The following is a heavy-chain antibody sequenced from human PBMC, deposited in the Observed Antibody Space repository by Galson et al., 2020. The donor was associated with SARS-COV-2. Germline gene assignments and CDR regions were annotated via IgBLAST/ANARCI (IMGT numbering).Heavy chain of an antibody. CDR2: ISGDGGST. CDR3: AKAERYCSSTSCYRWVYFAY. D-gene: IGHD2-2*02. V-gene: IGHV3-43*02. CDR1: GFTFDDYA. J-gene: IGHJ4*02. Sequence: GGSLRLSCAASGFTFDDYAMHWVRQAPGKGLEWVSLISGDGGSTYYADSVKGRFTISRDNSKNSLYLQMNSLRTEDTALYYCAKAERYCSSTSCYRWVYFAYWGPGTLVTVSS.